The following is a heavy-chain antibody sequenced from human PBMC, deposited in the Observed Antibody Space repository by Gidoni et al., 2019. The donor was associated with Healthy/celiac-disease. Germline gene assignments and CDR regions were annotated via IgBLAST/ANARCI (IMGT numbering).Heavy chain of an antibody. CDR3: AKSANFRAFDI. Sequence: EVQLVESGGGLVQTGRSLRLSCAASGFTFDDYAMHWGRQAPGKGLEWVSGIRWNSGSIGYADAVKGRFTISRDNAKNSLYLQMNSLRAEDTALYYCAKSANFRAFDIWGQGTMVTVSS. CDR2: IRWNSGSI. J-gene: IGHJ3*02. CDR1: GFTFDDYA. V-gene: IGHV3-9*01. D-gene: IGHD1-1*01.